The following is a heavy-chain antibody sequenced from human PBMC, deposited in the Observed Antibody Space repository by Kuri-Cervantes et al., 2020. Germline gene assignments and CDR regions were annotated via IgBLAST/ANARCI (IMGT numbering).Heavy chain of an antibody. D-gene: IGHD3-16*01. V-gene: IGHV3-9*01. Sequence: SLKISCAASGFTFDDYAMHWVRQAPGKGLGWVSGISWNSGSIGYADSVKGRFTISRDNAKNSLYLQMNSLRAEDTALYYCAKDISWGLTSDGLYNGFDYWGQGTLVTVSS. CDR1: GFTFDDYA. CDR2: ISWNSGSI. CDR3: AKDISWGLTSDGLYNGFDY. J-gene: IGHJ4*02.